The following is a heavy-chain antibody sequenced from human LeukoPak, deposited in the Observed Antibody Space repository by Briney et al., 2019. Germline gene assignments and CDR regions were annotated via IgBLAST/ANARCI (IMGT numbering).Heavy chain of an antibody. CDR3: ARGPPDIVVVPAARSILLALDY. D-gene: IGHD2-2*01. V-gene: IGHV4-34*01. Sequence: SETLSLTCAAYGGSFSGYYWSWIRQPPGKGLEWIGEINHSGSTNYNPSLKSRVTISVDTSKNQFSLKLSSVTAADTAVYYCARGPPDIVVVPAARSILLALDYWGQGTLVTVSS. CDR2: INHSGST. CDR1: GGSFSGYY. J-gene: IGHJ4*02.